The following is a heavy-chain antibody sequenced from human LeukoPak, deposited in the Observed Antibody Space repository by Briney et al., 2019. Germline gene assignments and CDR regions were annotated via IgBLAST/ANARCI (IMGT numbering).Heavy chain of an antibody. CDR1: GGSISSGGYY. Sequence: SETLSLTCTVSGGSISSGGYYWSWIRQHPGKGLEWIGYIYYSGSTYYNPSLKSRVTISVDTSKNQFSLKLSSVTAADTALYYCARHHYASGTHTPYYFDYWGQGTLVTVSS. V-gene: IGHV4-31*03. D-gene: IGHD3-10*01. CDR3: ARHHYASGTHTPYYFDY. CDR2: IYYSGST. J-gene: IGHJ4*02.